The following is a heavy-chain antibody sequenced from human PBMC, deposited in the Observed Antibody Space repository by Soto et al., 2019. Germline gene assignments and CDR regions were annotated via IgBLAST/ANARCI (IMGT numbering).Heavy chain of an antibody. CDR3: AREGRITIFGVVIIPPYWFGY. CDR2: ISAYNGNT. CDR1: GYTFTSYG. J-gene: IGHJ4*02. Sequence: QVQLVQSGAEVKKPGASVKVSCKASGYTFTSYGISWVRQAPGQGLEWMGWISAYNGNTNYAQKLQGRVTITTDTSTSTAYMGLRSLGSDDTAVYYCAREGRITIFGVVIIPPYWFGYWGQGTLVTVSS. D-gene: IGHD3-3*01. V-gene: IGHV1-18*04.